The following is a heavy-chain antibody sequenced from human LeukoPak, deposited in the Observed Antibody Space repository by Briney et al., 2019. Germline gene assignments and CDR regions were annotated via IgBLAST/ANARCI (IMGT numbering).Heavy chain of an antibody. D-gene: IGHD6-13*01. CDR1: GYTFNTYY. J-gene: IGHJ4*02. V-gene: IGHV1-46*02. Sequence: ASVKVSCKASGYTFNTYYIHWVRQAPGQGLEWMGLINPSGGSTSYAEKFQGRVIMTRDMSTTTDYMELSSLRSEDTAVCYCARDLMGIAYRGAFYYWGQGTLVTVSS. CDR2: INPSGGST. CDR3: ARDLMGIAYRGAFYY.